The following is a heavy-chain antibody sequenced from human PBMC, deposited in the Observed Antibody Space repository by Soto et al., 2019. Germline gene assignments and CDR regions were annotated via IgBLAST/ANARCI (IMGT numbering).Heavy chain of an antibody. Sequence: GGSLRLSCAVSGFTLRSHDMHWVRQIPGKGLEWVSAIGVTGDTYYLGSVKGRFTISRENAKDSLYLQMNTLRAEDTAVYYCARDQATVTTGAFDIWGQGTMVTVSS. CDR3: ARDQATVTTGAFDI. CDR2: IGVTGDT. V-gene: IGHV3-13*01. J-gene: IGHJ3*02. CDR1: GFTLRSHD. D-gene: IGHD4-17*01.